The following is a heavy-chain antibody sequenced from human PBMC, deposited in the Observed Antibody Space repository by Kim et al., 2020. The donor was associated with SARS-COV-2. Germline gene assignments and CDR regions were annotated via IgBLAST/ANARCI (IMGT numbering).Heavy chain of an antibody. V-gene: IGHV1-69*01. J-gene: IGHJ4*02. D-gene: IGHD4-17*01. CDR3: ARDRGDYGISFDY. Sequence: AQKCQGRVRITADESTSTAYMELSSLRSEETAVYYCARDRGDYGISFDYWGQGTLVTVSS.